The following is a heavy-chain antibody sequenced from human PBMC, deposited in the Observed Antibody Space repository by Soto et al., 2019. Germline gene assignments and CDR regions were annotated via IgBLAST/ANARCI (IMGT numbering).Heavy chain of an antibody. J-gene: IGHJ4*02. CDR2: IIPIFGTA. V-gene: IGHV1-69*13. Sequence: GASVKVSCKASGGTFSSYAISWVRQAPGQGLEWMGGIIPIFGTANYAQKFQGRVTITADESTSTAYMELSSLRSEDTAVYYCARVRRWLQLNFFDYWGQGTLVTVSS. CDR1: GGTFSSYA. CDR3: ARVRRWLQLNFFDY. D-gene: IGHD1-1*01.